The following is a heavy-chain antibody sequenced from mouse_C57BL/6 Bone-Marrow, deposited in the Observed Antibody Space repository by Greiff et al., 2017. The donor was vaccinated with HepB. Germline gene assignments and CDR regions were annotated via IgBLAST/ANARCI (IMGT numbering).Heavy chain of an antibody. J-gene: IGHJ1*03. CDR3: TRGSGNYDWYFDV. Sequence: QVQLQQSGAELVRPGASVTLSCKASGYTFTDYEMHWVKQTPVHGLEWIGAIDPETGGTAYNQKFKGKAILTADKSSSTAYMELRSLTSEDSAVYYCTRGSGNYDWYFDVWGTGTTVTVSS. V-gene: IGHV1-15*01. D-gene: IGHD2-1*01. CDR1: GYTFTDYE. CDR2: IDPETGGT.